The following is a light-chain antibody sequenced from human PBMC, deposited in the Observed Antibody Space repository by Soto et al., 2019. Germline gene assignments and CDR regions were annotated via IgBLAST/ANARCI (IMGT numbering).Light chain of an antibody. Sequence: EIVLTQSPATLSLSPGERATLSCRASQSVSSYLAWYQQKPGQAPRLLIYDASNRATVIPARFSGSGSGTDFPITISSLEPEDFAVYYCQQRSNWPWTFGQGTKVDIK. CDR3: QQRSNWPWT. J-gene: IGKJ1*01. CDR1: QSVSSY. CDR2: DAS. V-gene: IGKV3-11*01.